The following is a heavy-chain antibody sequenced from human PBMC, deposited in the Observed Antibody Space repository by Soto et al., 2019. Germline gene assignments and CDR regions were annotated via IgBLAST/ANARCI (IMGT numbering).Heavy chain of an antibody. J-gene: IGHJ6*02. V-gene: IGHV1-69*01. Sequence: QVQLVQSGAEVKKPGSSVKVSCKASGGTFSSYAISWVRQAPGQGLEWMGGIIPIFGTANYAQKFQGRVTITADESTSTAYMERSSLRSEDTAVYYCARPRPHYYGSGRNYYGMDVWGQGTTVTVSS. D-gene: IGHD3-10*01. CDR2: IIPIFGTA. CDR3: ARPRPHYYGSGRNYYGMDV. CDR1: GGTFSSYA.